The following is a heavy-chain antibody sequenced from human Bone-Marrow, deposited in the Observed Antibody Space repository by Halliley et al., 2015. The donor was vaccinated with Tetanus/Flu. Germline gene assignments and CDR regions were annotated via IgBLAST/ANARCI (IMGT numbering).Heavy chain of an antibody. CDR2: IWYDGSEK. D-gene: IGHD3-22*01. J-gene: IGHJ4*02. Sequence: SLRLSCAASGFTFSNYGMHWVRQAPGKGLEWVAVIWYDGSEKYYADSLKGRFTISRDNSKRTLYLQMNSLRAEDTAVYYCRAVNYDSGDSGWYFDYWGQGTLVTVSP. CDR1: GFTFSNYG. V-gene: IGHV3-33*01. CDR3: RAVNYDSGDSGWYFDY.